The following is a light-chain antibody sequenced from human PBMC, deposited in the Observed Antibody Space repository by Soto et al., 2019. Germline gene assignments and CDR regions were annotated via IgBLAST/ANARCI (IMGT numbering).Light chain of an antibody. J-gene: IGKJ1*01. CDR2: GAS. CDR3: QQYGRSPRT. CDR1: QSVNSNY. V-gene: IGKV3-20*01. Sequence: EILLTQSPCTLSLSPGERATLSCRASQSVNSNYLAWYQQKPGQAPRLLIYGASSRATGIPDRFSGSGSGTDFTLTISRLEPEDFAVYYCQQYGRSPRTFGQGTKVDIK.